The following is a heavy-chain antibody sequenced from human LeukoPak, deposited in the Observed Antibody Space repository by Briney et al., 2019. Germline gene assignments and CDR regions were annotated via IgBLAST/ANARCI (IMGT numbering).Heavy chain of an antibody. J-gene: IGHJ5*02. Sequence: GASVKVSCKASGYTFTNYAMNWVRQAPGQGLEWMGWINPNSGGTNYAQKFQGRVTMTRDTSISTAYMELSRLRSDDTAVYYCARALDIVAPFDPWGQGTLVTVSS. D-gene: IGHD5-12*01. CDR3: ARALDIVAPFDP. CDR1: GYTFTNYA. CDR2: INPNSGGT. V-gene: IGHV1-2*02.